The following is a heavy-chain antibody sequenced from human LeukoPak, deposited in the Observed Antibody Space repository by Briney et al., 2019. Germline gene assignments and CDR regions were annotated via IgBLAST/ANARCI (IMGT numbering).Heavy chain of an antibody. D-gene: IGHD6-13*01. V-gene: IGHV3-74*01. Sequence: PGGSLRLSCAASGFPFSNYWMHWVRQAPGKGLVWVSRVNSDGSTTNYADSVKGRFTISRDNAENTLYMRMNSLRPEDTAVYYCARGYYSISRFDSWGQGTLVTVSS. CDR2: VNSDGSTT. CDR1: GFPFSNYW. CDR3: ARGYYSISRFDS. J-gene: IGHJ4*02.